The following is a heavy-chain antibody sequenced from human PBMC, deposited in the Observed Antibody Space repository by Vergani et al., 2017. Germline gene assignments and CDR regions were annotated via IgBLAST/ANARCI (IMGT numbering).Heavy chain of an antibody. Sequence: QVQLVQSGAEVKQPGASVKVSCKASGYTFSSYGISWVRQAPGQGLEWMGWISPYNDHTEYAQRLQGRVTMTTNTSTSTAYMDQRTLRSDDTAVYSCARGKGTEELDYWGQGTLVTVSS. CDR3: ARGKGTEELDY. V-gene: IGHV1-18*01. CDR1: GYTFSSYG. J-gene: IGHJ4*02. D-gene: IGHD7-27*01. CDR2: ISPYNDHT.